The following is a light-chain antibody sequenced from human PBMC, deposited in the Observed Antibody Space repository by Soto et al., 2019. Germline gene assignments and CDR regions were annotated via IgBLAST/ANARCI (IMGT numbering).Light chain of an antibody. V-gene: IGKV1-39*01. CDR1: QSINNY. Sequence: DIQMTQSPASLSVSVGGRVTITCRASQSINNYLNWYLQRPGQAPKLLIRSASTLQRGVPSRFSGSGSRTEFTLTIADLQPDDFGTYYCQQSLTMPITFGHGTRLDIK. J-gene: IGKJ5*01. CDR2: SAS. CDR3: QQSLTMPIT.